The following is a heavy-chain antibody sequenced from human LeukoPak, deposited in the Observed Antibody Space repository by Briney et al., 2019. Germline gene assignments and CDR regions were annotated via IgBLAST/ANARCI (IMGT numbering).Heavy chain of an antibody. V-gene: IGHV3-21*01. CDR2: ISSSSSYI. Sequence: PGGSLRLSCAASGFTFSSYSMNWVRQAPGKGLEWVSSISSSSSYIYYADSVKGRFTISRDNSKNTLYLQMNSLRAEDTAVYYCARLPLVVGATDPKPDYFDYWGQGTLVTVSS. CDR1: GFTFSSYS. J-gene: IGHJ4*02. CDR3: ARLPLVVGATDPKPDYFDY. D-gene: IGHD1-26*01.